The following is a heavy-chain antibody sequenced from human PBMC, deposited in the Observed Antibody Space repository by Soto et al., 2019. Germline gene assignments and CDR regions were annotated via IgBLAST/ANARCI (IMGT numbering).Heavy chain of an antibody. CDR3: ARVGSSGWYYYGMDV. V-gene: IGHV1-69*06. Sequence: GAAVKVSCKACGVTFSSYAISWVRQAPGQGLEWMGGIIPIFGTANYAQKFQGRVTITADKSTSTAYMELSSLRSEDTAVYYCARVGSSGWYYYGMDVWGQGTTVTVSS. CDR2: IIPIFGTA. D-gene: IGHD6-19*01. CDR1: GVTFSSYA. J-gene: IGHJ6*02.